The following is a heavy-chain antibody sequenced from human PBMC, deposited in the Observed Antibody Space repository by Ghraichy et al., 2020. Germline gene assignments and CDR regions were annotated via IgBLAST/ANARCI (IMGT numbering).Heavy chain of an antibody. CDR3: ATEGLAVAGTGMDV. V-gene: IGHV3-48*02. Sequence: GGSLRLSCAASGFTFSTSSMNWVRQTPGKGLELITYISGSSTPIYYADSVKGRFTVSRDNAKNSLFLQMSSLRDEDTAVYYCATEGLAVAGTGMDVWGKGTTVTVSS. CDR1: GFTFSTSS. J-gene: IGHJ6*04. CDR2: ISGSSTPI. D-gene: IGHD6-19*01.